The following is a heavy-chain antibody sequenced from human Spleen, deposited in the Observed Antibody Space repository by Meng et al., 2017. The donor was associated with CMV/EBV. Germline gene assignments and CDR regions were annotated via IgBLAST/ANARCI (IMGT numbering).Heavy chain of an antibody. V-gene: IGHV3-74*01. J-gene: IGHJ3*02. Sequence: GESLKISCVASGFSLTGYWMHWVRQTPGTGLVWLSSISSDGSATRNADSVKGRFIISRDNAKNTLYLQMDSLRTEDTALYYCARDINVGYYDSSTFFSDAFNIWGRGTMVTVSS. D-gene: IGHD3-22*01. CDR3: ARDINVGYYDSSTFFSDAFNI. CDR1: GFSLTGYW. CDR2: ISSDGSAT.